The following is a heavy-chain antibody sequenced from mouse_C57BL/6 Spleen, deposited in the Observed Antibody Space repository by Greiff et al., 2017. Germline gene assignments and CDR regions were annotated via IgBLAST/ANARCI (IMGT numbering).Heavy chain of an antibody. Sequence: VQLQQSGAELVRPGTSVKVSCKASGYAFTNYLIEWVKQRPGQGLEWIGVINPGSGGTNYNEKFKGKATLTADKSSSTAYMQLSSLTSEDSAVYFCARSKDTDGYVYYAMDYWGQGTSVTVSS. CDR1: GYAFTNYL. V-gene: IGHV1-54*01. J-gene: IGHJ4*01. D-gene: IGHD2-3*01. CDR3: ARSKDTDGYVYYAMDY. CDR2: INPGSGGT.